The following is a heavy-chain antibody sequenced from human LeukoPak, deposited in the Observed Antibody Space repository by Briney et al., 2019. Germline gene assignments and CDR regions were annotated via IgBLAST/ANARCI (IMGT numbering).Heavy chain of an antibody. D-gene: IGHD1-1*01. CDR3: ARGENQLGRWFDL. Sequence: SETLSLTCAVYGGSFSGYYWSWIRQPPGKGLEWIGEINHSGSTNYNPSLKSRVTISVDTSKNQFSLKLSSVTAADTAVYYCARGENQLGRWFDLWGQGTLVTVSS. CDR1: GGSFSGYY. V-gene: IGHV4-34*01. CDR2: INHSGST. J-gene: IGHJ5*02.